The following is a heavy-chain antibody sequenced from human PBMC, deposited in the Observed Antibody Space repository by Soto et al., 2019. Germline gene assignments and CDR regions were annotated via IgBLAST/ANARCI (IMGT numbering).Heavy chain of an antibody. J-gene: IGHJ3*02. CDR3: AREEIVADAFDI. D-gene: IGHD5-12*01. V-gene: IGHV3-53*01. Sequence: EVPLVESGGGLIQPGGSLRLSCAASGLIVSNNYMTWVRQAPGKGLEWVAVVYVDGTANYADSVKGRFSISRDNSKNTVYLQMSTLRVEDTAMYYCAREEIVADAFDIWGQGTMVTISS. CDR2: VYVDGTA. CDR1: GLIVSNNY.